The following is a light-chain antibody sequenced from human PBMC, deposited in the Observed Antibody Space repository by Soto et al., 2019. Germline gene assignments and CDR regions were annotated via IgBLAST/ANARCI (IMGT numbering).Light chain of an antibody. CDR1: QSVRSS. V-gene: IGKV3-15*01. Sequence: EIVMTQSPATLSVSPGERATLSCRASQSVRSSLAWYHQKPGQAPRLLIYDASTRATGIPARFSGSGSATEFTLTIRSLQSEDFAVYYCQQYNNWPPITFGQGTRLEIK. J-gene: IGKJ5*01. CDR3: QQYNNWPPIT. CDR2: DAS.